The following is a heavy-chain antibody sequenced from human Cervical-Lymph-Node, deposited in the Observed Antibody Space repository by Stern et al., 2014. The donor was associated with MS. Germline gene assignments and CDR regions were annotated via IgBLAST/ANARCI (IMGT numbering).Heavy chain of an antibody. D-gene: IGHD2-21*01. CDR2: IKQDGSQK. CDR1: GFTFSTYW. CDR3: ARPECTGGTCYSSWFDP. Sequence: EVQLVESGGGLVQPGGSLRLSCAASGFTFSTYWMSWVRQAPGKGREWVANIKQDGSQKYYVDSVKGRFTISRDNAKNSLYLQMNSLRAEDTAVYYCARPECTGGTCYSSWFDPWGQGTLVTVSS. V-gene: IGHV3-7*01. J-gene: IGHJ5*02.